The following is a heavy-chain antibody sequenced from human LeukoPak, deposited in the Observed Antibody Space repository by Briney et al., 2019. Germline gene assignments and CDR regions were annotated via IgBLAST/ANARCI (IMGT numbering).Heavy chain of an antibody. Sequence: KPSETLSLTCAVYGGSFSGYYWSWIRQPPGKGLEWIGEINHSGSTNYNPSLKSRVTISVDTSKNQFSLKLSSVTAADTAVYYCARGVGYSYGCDYWGQGTLVTVSS. CDR3: ARGVGYSYGCDY. CDR1: GGSFSGYY. CDR2: INHSGST. V-gene: IGHV4-34*01. J-gene: IGHJ4*02. D-gene: IGHD5-18*01.